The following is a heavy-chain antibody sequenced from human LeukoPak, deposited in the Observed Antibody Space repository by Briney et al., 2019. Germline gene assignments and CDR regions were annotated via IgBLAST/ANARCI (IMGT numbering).Heavy chain of an antibody. Sequence: GGSLRLSCAASGFTFSNYRMNWVRQAPGKGLEWVSSISSTSSYIYYADSVKGRFTISRDNAKNSLFLQMNSLRAEDTAVYYCARELMGLTMIVVVNPIDYWGQGTLVTVSS. D-gene: IGHD3-22*01. J-gene: IGHJ4*02. CDR2: ISSTSSYI. V-gene: IGHV3-21*01. CDR3: ARELMGLTMIVVVNPIDY. CDR1: GFTFSNYR.